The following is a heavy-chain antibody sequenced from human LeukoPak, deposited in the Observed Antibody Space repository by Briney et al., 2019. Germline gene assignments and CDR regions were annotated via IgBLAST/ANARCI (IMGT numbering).Heavy chain of an antibody. CDR3: ARERVSGSPPSDWFDP. CDR2: IYTSRST. J-gene: IGHJ5*02. D-gene: IGHD1-26*01. V-gene: IGHV4-4*07. CDR1: GGSISSYY. Sequence: SETLSLTCTVSGGSISSYYWSWIRQPAGKGLEWIGRIYTSRSTNYNPSLKSRVTMSVDTSKNQFSLKLSSVTAAATAVYYCARERVSGSPPSDWFDPWGQGTLVTVSS.